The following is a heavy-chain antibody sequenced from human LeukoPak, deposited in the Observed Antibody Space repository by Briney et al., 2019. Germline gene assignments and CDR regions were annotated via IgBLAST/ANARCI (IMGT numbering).Heavy chain of an antibody. D-gene: IGHD1-26*01. CDR1: GFTFSNYA. Sequence: GGSLRLSCTASGFTFSNYAMSWVRQAPGKGLEWVSAIRDSGSSTHYADSVKGRFTTSRDNSKNTLFLQMNSLRAEDTAIYYCAKYGPQDSGSSHFDYWGQGALVTVSS. J-gene: IGHJ4*02. CDR2: IRDSGSST. V-gene: IGHV3-23*01. CDR3: AKYGPQDSGSSHFDY.